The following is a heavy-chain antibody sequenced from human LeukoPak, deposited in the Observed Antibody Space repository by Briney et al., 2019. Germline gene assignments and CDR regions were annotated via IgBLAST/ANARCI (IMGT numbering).Heavy chain of an antibody. CDR2: ISYDGSNK. J-gene: IGHJ6*04. D-gene: IGHD2-2*01. V-gene: IGHV3-30*18. CDR3: AKDTYCSSTSCYLAFVYYYYGMDV. CDR1: GFTFSSYG. Sequence: GGSLRLSCAASGFTFSSYGMHWVRQAPGKGLGWVAVISYDGSNKYYADSVKGRFTISRDNSKNTLYLQMNSLRAEDTAVYYCAKDTYCSSTSCYLAFVYYYYGMDVWGKGTTVTVSS.